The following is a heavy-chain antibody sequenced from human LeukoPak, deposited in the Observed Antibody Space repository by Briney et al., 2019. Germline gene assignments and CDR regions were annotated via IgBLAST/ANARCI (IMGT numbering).Heavy chain of an antibody. CDR2: IYYSGST. V-gene: IGHV4-59*08. J-gene: IGHJ5*02. D-gene: IGHD1-26*01. CDR1: GGSISSYY. CDR3: ARVGVGATTFDWFDP. Sequence: SETLSHTCTVSGGSISSYYWSWIRQPPGKGLEWIGYIYYSGSTNYNPSLKSRVTISVDTSKNQFSLKLSSVTAADTAVYYCARVGVGATTFDWFDPWGQGTLVTVSS.